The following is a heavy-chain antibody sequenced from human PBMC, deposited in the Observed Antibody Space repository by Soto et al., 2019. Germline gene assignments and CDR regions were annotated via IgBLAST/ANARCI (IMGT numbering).Heavy chain of an antibody. V-gene: IGHV3-30-3*01. CDR2: ISYDGSNK. J-gene: IGHJ4*02. Sequence: GGSLRLSCAASGFTFSSYAMHWVRQAPGKGLEWVAVISYDGSNKYYADSVKGRFTISRDNSKNTPYLQMNSLRAVDTAVYYCARDYEWYSNSVDHFDYWGQGTLATVSS. CDR3: ARDYEWYSNSVDHFDY. CDR1: GFTFSSYA. D-gene: IGHD6-6*01.